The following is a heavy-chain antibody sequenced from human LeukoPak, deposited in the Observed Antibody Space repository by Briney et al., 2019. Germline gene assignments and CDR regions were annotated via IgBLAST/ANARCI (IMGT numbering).Heavy chain of an antibody. CDR2: INPNSGGT. Sequence: GASVKVSCKASGYTFTGYYMHWVRQAPGQGLEWMGWINPNSGGTNYAQKFQGRVTITRNTSISTAYMELSSLRSEDTAVYYCARGPGGAFDIWGQGTMVTVSS. V-gene: IGHV1-2*02. CDR3: ARGPGGAFDI. J-gene: IGHJ3*02. CDR1: GYTFTGYY. D-gene: IGHD3-16*01.